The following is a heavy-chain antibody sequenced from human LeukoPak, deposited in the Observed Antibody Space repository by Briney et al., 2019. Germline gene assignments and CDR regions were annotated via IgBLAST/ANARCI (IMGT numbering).Heavy chain of an antibody. CDR2: VYSSGST. CDR3: ARGRVHYYGSASDYRFDY. D-gene: IGHD3-10*01. J-gene: IGHJ4*02. Sequence: ASETLSLTCTVSGGSISSGSYYWSWIRQPAGKGLEWIGRVYSSGSTNYNPSLKSRVTISVDTSKNQFSLKLSSVTAADTAVYYCARGRVHYYGSASDYRFDYWGQGTLVTVSS. CDR1: GGSISSGSYY. V-gene: IGHV4-61*02.